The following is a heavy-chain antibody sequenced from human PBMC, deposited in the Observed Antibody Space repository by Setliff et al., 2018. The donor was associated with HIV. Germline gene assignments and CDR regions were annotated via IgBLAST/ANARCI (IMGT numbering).Heavy chain of an antibody. D-gene: IGHD3-10*01. V-gene: IGHV3-30*18. Sequence: PGGSLRLSCAVSGFTFTTYGMHWVRQAPGKGLEWLAFISFDGSYQYHADSVKGRFTISRDNSKNTLLLQMNSLTAEDTAVYFCAKDAPMLRGPLKIKFFEHWGQGTLVTVSS. CDR1: GFTFTTYG. CDR3: AKDAPMLRGPLKIKFFEH. CDR2: ISFDGSYQ. J-gene: IGHJ1*01.